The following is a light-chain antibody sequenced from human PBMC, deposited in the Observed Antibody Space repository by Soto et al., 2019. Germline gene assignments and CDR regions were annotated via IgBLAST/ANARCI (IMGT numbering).Light chain of an antibody. V-gene: IGLV2-14*01. Sequence: QSVLTQPASVSGSPGQSITMSCTGTNNDVGGYEYVSWYQQHAGRAPRLIIYDVSNRPSGVSGRFSGSKFGNTASLTISGLQAEDEADYYCSSYTSSSLYVFGTGTKVTVL. J-gene: IGLJ1*01. CDR1: NNDVGGYEY. CDR3: SSYTSSSLYV. CDR2: DVS.